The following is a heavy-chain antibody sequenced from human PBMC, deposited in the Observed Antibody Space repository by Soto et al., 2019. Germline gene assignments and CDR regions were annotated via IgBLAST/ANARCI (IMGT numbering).Heavy chain of an antibody. Sequence: EVQLVESGGDLVQPGGSLRLSCAASGFTVSSKYMSWVRQAPGKGLEWVSLIQSGGSTFYADSVKGRFTISRDNSKKTLYLPMNSVRAEDTAVYYGARDGVQCSGGSFYGVHMDVWGKCTMVTVSS. J-gene: IGHJ6*03. D-gene: IGHD2-15*01. CDR1: GFTVSSKY. CDR2: IQSGGST. V-gene: IGHV3-66*01. CDR3: ARDGVQCSGGSFYGVHMDV.